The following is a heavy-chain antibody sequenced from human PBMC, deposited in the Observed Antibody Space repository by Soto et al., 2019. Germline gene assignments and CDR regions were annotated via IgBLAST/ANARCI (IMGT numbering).Heavy chain of an antibody. V-gene: IGHV3-66*01. Sequence: GGSLRLSCAASGITLGSNYMSWVRQAPGKGLEGVSVIYSGGNTYYADSVKGRFTISRDNSKNTLYLQMNSLRAEDTAVYYCARERQYHTTWFDPWGQGTLVTVSS. J-gene: IGHJ5*02. D-gene: IGHD3-3*01. CDR3: ARERQYHTTWFDP. CDR2: IYSGGNT. CDR1: GITLGSNY.